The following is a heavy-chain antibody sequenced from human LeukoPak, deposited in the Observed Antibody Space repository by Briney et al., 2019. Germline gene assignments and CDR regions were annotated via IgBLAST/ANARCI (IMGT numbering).Heavy chain of an antibody. CDR2: IYYSGTT. V-gene: IGHV4-59*08. CDR1: GGSISGYY. D-gene: IGHD6-13*01. CDR3: ARHGGSSWYRGWFDP. J-gene: IGHJ5*02. Sequence: SETLSLTCTVSGGSISGYYWSWIRQPPGKGLEWIAFIYYSGTTNYNPSLKSRVTISLDTSKNQFSLKLISVTAADTAVYYCARHGGSSWYRGWFDPWGQGTLVTVSS.